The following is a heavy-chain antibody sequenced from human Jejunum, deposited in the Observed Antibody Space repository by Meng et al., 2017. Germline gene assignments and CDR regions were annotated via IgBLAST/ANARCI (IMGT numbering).Heavy chain of an antibody. Sequence: GGPLRLSCAASGFTFSTYAMTWVRQAPGKGLEWVSTISTSGGNTYYADSVKGRFTISRDNSKNTLYLQMNSLRAEDTAVYYCAKWEDYGSRYFDYWGQGTLVTVSS. J-gene: IGHJ4*02. CDR1: GFTFSTYA. CDR3: AKWEDYGSRYFDY. CDR2: ISTSGGNT. V-gene: IGHV3-23*01. D-gene: IGHD3-10*01.